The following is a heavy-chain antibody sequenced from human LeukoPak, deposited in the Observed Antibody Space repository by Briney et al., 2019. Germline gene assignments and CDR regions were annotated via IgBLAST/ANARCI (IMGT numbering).Heavy chain of an antibody. CDR1: GFTFTTSA. V-gene: IGHV1-58*01. D-gene: IGHD2-8*02. CDR3: AAVPNANAWYWDDAFDI. CDR2: IVVGSGNT. J-gene: IGHJ3*02. Sequence: GTSVKVSCKASGFTFTTSAVQWVRQDRGQRLEWIGRIVVGSGNTDHAQKFQGRLTITRDISTSTAYMELSSLTSDDTAVYYCAAVPNANAWYWDDAFDIWGQGTMVTVSS.